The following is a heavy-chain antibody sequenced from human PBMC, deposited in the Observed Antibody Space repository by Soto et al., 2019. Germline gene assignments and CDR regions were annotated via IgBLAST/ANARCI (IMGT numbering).Heavy chain of an antibody. Sequence: SETLPLTCTVSGGSISSGGYYWSWIRQHPGKSLEWIGYIYYSGSTYYNPSLKSRVTISVDTSKNQFSLKLSSVTAADTAVYYCARDSGYYDSSGYNRFDPWGQGTLVTVSS. CDR2: IYYSGST. CDR3: ARDSGYYDSSGYNRFDP. V-gene: IGHV4-31*03. D-gene: IGHD3-22*01. CDR1: GGSISSGGYY. J-gene: IGHJ5*02.